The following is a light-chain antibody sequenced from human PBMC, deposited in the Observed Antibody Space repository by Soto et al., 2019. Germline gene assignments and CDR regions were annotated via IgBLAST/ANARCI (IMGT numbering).Light chain of an antibody. J-gene: IGLJ1*01. CDR1: SSDVGAYNY. CDR2: DVS. V-gene: IGLV2-14*01. Sequence: QSALTQPASVSGSPGQSIAISCTGTSSDVGAYNYVSWYQQPPGTGPKLMIYDVSNRPSGISDRFSGSKSGNTASLTISGLQTEDEADYYCKSYTTSGTYVFGTGTKVTVL. CDR3: KSYTTSGTYV.